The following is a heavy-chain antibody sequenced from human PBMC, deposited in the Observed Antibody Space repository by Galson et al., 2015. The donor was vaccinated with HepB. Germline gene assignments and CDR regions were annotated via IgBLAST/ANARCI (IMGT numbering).Heavy chain of an antibody. CDR3: ARALPGTGWNYIDV. V-gene: IGHV3-13*01. CDR1: GFTFSSYD. CDR2: INTVGDT. D-gene: IGHD6-19*01. Sequence: LRLSCAASGFTFSSYDMHWVRQGTGKGLEWVSAINTVGDTFYEDSVKGRFTISRENAKDSSYLHMSSLTAGDTAIFYCARALPGTGWNYIDVWGKGTTVIVSS. J-gene: IGHJ6*03.